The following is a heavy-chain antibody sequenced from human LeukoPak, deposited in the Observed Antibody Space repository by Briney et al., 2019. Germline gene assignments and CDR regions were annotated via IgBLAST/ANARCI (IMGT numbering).Heavy chain of an antibody. J-gene: IGHJ4*02. CDR2: INPGNGDT. Sequence: ASVKVSCKASGYTFIIYTIHWVRQAPGQRLEWLGWINPGNGDTKHSQKFQDRVTITRDTFASTAYMELSSLRPEDTAVYFCARPRTYYDSWSGYPPFDYWGQGTLVTVSS. CDR1: GYTFIIYT. V-gene: IGHV1-3*01. CDR3: ARPRTYYDSWSGYPPFDY. D-gene: IGHD3-3*01.